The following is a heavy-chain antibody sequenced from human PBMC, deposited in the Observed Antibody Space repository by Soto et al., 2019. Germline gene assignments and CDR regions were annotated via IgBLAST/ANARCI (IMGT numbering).Heavy chain of an antibody. Sequence: PSETLSLTCTVSGGSISSYYWSWIRQPPGKGLEWIGYVYYSGSTTYNPPLKSRVTISVDMSKNQFSLKLSSVTAADTAVYYCARPAYGDYGMDVWGKGTTVTVSS. CDR3: ARPAYGDYGMDV. CDR2: VYYSGST. D-gene: IGHD4-17*01. V-gene: IGHV4-59*01. J-gene: IGHJ6*04. CDR1: GGSISSYY.